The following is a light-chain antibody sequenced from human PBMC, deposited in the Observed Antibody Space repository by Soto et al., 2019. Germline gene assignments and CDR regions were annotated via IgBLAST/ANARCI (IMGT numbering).Light chain of an antibody. Sequence: DIQMTQSPSTLSASAGDRVTITCRASQSITSRLACYHQKPGKLPKLLIYKASSLDSGVTSRFSGSVSGTEFTLSISRLQPYGFATYYCQEYHSVPLRFGGGTKVEIK. J-gene: IGKJ4*02. CDR3: QEYHSVPLR. CDR2: KAS. V-gene: IGKV1-5*03. CDR1: QSITSR.